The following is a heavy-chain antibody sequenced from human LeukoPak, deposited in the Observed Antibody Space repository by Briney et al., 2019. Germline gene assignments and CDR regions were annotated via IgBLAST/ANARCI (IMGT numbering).Heavy chain of an antibody. D-gene: IGHD3-3*01. V-gene: IGHV3-9*01. CDR2: IGWNSGNI. J-gene: IGHJ5*02. CDR3: AKASVRFLELGWFDP. Sequence: GGSLRLSCAASGFSFDDYAMHWVRQAPGKGLEWVSGIGWNSGNIGYADSVKGRFTISRDNAKNSLYLQMNSLRAEDTALYYCAKASVRFLELGWFDPWGQGTLVTVSS. CDR1: GFSFDDYA.